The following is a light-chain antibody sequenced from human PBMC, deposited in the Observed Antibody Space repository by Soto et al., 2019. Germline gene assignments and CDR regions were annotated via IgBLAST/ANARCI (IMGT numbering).Light chain of an antibody. V-gene: IGLV1-44*01. Sequence: QSVLTQPPSASGTPGQRVTIXXXXXXXXIGANTVNWYQQLPGTAPKLLISNNDQRPSGVPDRFSGSKSGTSASLAISGLQSEDDADYYCAAWDDSLYGRVFGSGTKLTVL. J-gene: IGLJ1*01. CDR3: AAWDDSLYGRV. CDR2: NND. CDR1: XXXIGANT.